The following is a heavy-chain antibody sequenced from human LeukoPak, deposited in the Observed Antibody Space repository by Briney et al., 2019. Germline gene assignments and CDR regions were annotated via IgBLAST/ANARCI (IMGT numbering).Heavy chain of an antibody. J-gene: IGHJ4*02. D-gene: IGHD4-17*01. CDR2: IKSDGSST. Sequence: GGSLRLSCAASGFTFNTYWMHWVRQAPGKGLVWVSHIKSDGSSTTYADSVKGRFTISRDNAKNTLYLQMNSLRAEDTAVYYCARGTYGEYGGPAYWGQGTLVTVSS. V-gene: IGHV3-74*01. CDR1: GFTFNTYW. CDR3: ARGTYGEYGGPAY.